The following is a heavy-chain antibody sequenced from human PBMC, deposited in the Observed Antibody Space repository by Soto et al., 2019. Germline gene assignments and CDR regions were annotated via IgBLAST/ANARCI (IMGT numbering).Heavy chain of an antibody. D-gene: IGHD2-8*01. Sequence: AASVKVSCKASGYTFTSYYMHWVRQAPGQGLEWMGIINPSGGSTSYAQKFQGRVTMTRDTSTSTVYMELSSLRSEDTAVYYCARDTRYCTNGVCPSMGMDVWGQGTTVTVSS. CDR3: ARDTRYCTNGVCPSMGMDV. CDR2: INPSGGST. V-gene: IGHV1-46*01. CDR1: GYTFTSYY. J-gene: IGHJ6*02.